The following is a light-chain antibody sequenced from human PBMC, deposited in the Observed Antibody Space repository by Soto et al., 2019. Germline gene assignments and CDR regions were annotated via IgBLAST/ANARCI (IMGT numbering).Light chain of an antibody. V-gene: IGKV3-20*01. J-gene: IGKJ2*01. CDR1: QSVSSSY. Sequence: EIVLTQSPGTLSLSPGERATLSCRASQSVSSSYLAWYQQKPGQAPRLLIYGASSMATGIPDRFSGSGSGTAFTLTISRLEPEDFAVYFWQQYGNSGTFGQGTKLEIK. CDR2: GAS. CDR3: QQYGNSGT.